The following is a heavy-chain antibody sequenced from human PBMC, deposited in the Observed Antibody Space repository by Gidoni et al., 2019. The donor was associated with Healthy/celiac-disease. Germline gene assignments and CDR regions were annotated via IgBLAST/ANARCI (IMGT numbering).Heavy chain of an antibody. CDR2: IYNSGST. V-gene: IGHV4-4*02. Sequence: QVQLQESGPGLVKPSGTLSLTCAVPGGSSSSSNWWSWVRQPPRKGLECIGEIYNSGSTNYNPSLKSRVPISVDKSKNQFSLKLSSVTAADTAVYYCASRLLWFGEFHPLIYWGQGTLVTVSS. CDR3: ASRLLWFGEFHPLIY. J-gene: IGHJ4*02. CDR1: GGSSSSSNW. D-gene: IGHD3-10*01.